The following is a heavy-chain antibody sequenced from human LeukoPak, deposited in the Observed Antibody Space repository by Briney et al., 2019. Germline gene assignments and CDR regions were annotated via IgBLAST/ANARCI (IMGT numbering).Heavy chain of an antibody. J-gene: IGHJ4*02. D-gene: IGHD6-13*01. Sequence: GSLRLSCAASGFTFSSYSMNWVRQAPGRGLEWVSVIYSGGYTYYAGSVKGRFTISRDNSKNTLYLQMNSLRAEDTAVYYCASAIGSIWYEFDYWGQGTLVTVSS. CDR1: GFTFSSYS. CDR2: IYSGGYT. V-gene: IGHV3-53*01. CDR3: ASAIGSIWYEFDY.